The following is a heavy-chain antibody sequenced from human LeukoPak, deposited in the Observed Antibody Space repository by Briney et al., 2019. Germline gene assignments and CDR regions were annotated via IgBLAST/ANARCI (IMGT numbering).Heavy chain of an antibody. CDR1: GFTFNNYA. Sequence: GSLRLSRAASGFTFNNYAMSWVRQAPGKGLEWVSAISASGSNTYYADSVKGRFTISRDNSKNTLYLQMNSLRAEGTAVYYCAKGQSGWSRGDFDFWGQGALVTVSS. V-gene: IGHV3-23*01. CDR3: AKGQSGWSRGDFDF. J-gene: IGHJ4*02. D-gene: IGHD6-19*01. CDR2: ISASGSNT.